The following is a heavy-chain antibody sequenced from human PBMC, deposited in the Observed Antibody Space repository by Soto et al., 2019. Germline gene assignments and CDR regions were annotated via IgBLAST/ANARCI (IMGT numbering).Heavy chain of an antibody. CDR3: ARDGAPFYYDSSGYSP. V-gene: IGHV1-18*01. D-gene: IGHD3-22*01. CDR1: GYTFTSYG. J-gene: IGHJ5*02. Sequence: SVKGSCKASGYTFTSYGISWVRQAPVQGPEWMGWISGHNGNTNHPQSLQGRVTMTTDTPRNTAYMELRSLRSDDTAVYYCARDGAPFYYDSSGYSPWGQGTLVTVSS. CDR2: ISGHNGNT.